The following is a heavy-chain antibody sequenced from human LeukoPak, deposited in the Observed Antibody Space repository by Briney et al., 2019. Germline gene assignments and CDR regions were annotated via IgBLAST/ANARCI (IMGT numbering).Heavy chain of an antibody. CDR3: ARVGSYNLWYFDY. D-gene: IGHD3-10*01. Sequence: GGSLRLSCAASGFTFSSYGMHWVRQAPGKELEWVAVISYDGSNKYYADSVKGRFTISRDNSKKTLYLQMNSLKVEDTAVYYCARVGSYNLWYFDYWGQGTLVTVSS. J-gene: IGHJ4*02. CDR2: ISYDGSNK. V-gene: IGHV3-30*03. CDR1: GFTFSSYG.